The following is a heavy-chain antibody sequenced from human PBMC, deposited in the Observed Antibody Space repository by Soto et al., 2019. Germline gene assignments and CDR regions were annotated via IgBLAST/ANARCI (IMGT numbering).Heavy chain of an antibody. CDR3: ARYSSGPIDY. Sequence: SETLSLTCTVSGGSISSYYWSWIRQPPGKGLEWIGYIYYSGSTNYNPSPKSRVTLSVDTSKNQFSLKLSSVTAADTAVYYCARYSSGPIDYWGQGTLVTVSS. J-gene: IGHJ4*02. V-gene: IGHV4-59*01. CDR1: GGSISSYY. CDR2: IYYSGST. D-gene: IGHD6-19*01.